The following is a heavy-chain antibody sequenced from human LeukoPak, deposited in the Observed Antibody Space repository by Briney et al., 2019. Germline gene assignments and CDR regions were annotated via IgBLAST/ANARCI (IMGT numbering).Heavy chain of an antibody. D-gene: IGHD3-9*01. CDR2: ISAYNGNT. V-gene: IGHV1-18*04. J-gene: IGHJ6*04. CDR3: ARDHYYDILTGYYPPLYYGMDV. CDR1: GYTFTSYG. Sequence: ASVEVSCKASGYTFTSYGISWVRQAPGQGPEWMGWISAYNGNTNYAQKLQGRVTMTTDTSTSTAYMELRSLRSDDTAVYYCARDHYYDILTGYYPPLYYGMDVWGKGTTVTVSS.